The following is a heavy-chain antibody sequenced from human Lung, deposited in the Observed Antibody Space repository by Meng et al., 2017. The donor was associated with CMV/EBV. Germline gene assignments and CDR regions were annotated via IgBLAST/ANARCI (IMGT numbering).Heavy chain of an antibody. V-gene: IGHV3-21*01. Sequence: GGSLRLXXAASGFTFSVYSINWVRQAPGKGLEWVSSISSSSSFIYYADSVKGRFTISRDNAKESLYLQMNSLRAEDTAIYYCARDTGWDLHPYYFDYWGQGTXVTVSS. CDR2: ISSSSSFI. CDR3: ARDTGWDLHPYYFDY. CDR1: GFTFSVYS. J-gene: IGHJ4*02. D-gene: IGHD3-16*01.